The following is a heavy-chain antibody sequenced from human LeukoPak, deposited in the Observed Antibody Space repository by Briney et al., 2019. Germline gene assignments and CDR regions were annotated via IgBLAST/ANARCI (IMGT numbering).Heavy chain of an antibody. CDR3: ARDLRITGAPLYYYMDV. CDR1: GDSISSSTYY. V-gene: IGHV4-61*02. Sequence: PSETLSLTCTVSGDSISSSTYYWSWIRQPAGKGLEWIGRIYTSGSTNYNPSLKSRVTMSVDTSKNQFSLKLSSVTAADTAVYYCARDLRITGAPLYYYMDVWGKGTTVTVSS. CDR2: IYTSGST. D-gene: IGHD1-20*01. J-gene: IGHJ6*03.